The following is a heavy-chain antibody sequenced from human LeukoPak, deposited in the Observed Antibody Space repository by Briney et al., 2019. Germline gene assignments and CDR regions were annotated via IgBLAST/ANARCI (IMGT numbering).Heavy chain of an antibody. CDR3: VRNSGGSAAHPFDY. V-gene: IGHV3-23*01. CDR2: ISGSGDST. CDR1: GFTFSVYA. Sequence: GGSLRLSCAASGFTFSVYATSWVRQAPGKGPEWVSGISGSGDSTFYADAVKGRFTISRDNSKNTLYLQMNSLRAEDTALYYCVRNSGGSAAHPFDYWGQGTLVTVSS. J-gene: IGHJ4*02. D-gene: IGHD6-13*01.